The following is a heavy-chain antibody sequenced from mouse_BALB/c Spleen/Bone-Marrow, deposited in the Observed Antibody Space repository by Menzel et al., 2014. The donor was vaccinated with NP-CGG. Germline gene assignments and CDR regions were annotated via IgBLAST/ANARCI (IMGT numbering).Heavy chain of an antibody. CDR2: ISSGSSTI. Sequence: EVKVVESGGGLVQPGGSRKLSCAASGFTFSSFGMHWVRQAPEKGLEWVAYISSGSSTIFYADTVKGRFTISRDNPKNNLFLQMTSLRSEDTAIYYRTRGGNWEDFDYWGQGTPLIVSS. J-gene: IGHJ2*01. CDR1: GFTFSSFG. D-gene: IGHD4-1*01. CDR3: TRGGNWEDFDY. V-gene: IGHV5-17*02.